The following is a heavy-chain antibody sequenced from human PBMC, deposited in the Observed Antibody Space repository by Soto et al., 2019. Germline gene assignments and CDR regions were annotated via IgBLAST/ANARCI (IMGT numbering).Heavy chain of an antibody. D-gene: IGHD3-10*01. CDR3: ARLAPYMVRGVIIIFSNWFDP. J-gene: IGHJ5*02. CDR2: IFHTGKT. V-gene: IGHV4-39*02. CDR1: GGSISSKDFY. Sequence: SETPSLTCTVSGGSISSKDFYWGWIRQPPGKGLEWIGNIFHTGKTYYNPSLKSRVTISIDTSKNHFSLNLNSVTAADTAIYYCARLAPYMVRGVIIIFSNWFDPWGQGTLVT.